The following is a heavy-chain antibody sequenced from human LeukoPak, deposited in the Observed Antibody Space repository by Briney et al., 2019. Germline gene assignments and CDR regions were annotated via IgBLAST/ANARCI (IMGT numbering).Heavy chain of an antibody. CDR3: ARDWIPTDIVLMVYTSSPHAFDI. CDR1: GGTFSSYT. D-gene: IGHD2-8*01. Sequence: PWASVKVSCKASGGTFSSYTISWVRQAPGQGLEWMGRIIPIFGIANYAQKFQGRGTITADKSTSTAYMELSSLRSEDTAVYYCARDWIPTDIVLMVYTSSPHAFDIWGQGTMVTVSS. V-gene: IGHV1-69*04. J-gene: IGHJ3*02. CDR2: IIPIFGIA.